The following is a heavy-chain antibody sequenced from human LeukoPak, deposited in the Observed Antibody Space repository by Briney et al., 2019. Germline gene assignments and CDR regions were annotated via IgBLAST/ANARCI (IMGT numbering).Heavy chain of an antibody. CDR3: ARAYYDILSGPLVYFQH. V-gene: IGHV4-31*02. CDR2: IYYSGST. CDR1: GGSISSVGSY. D-gene: IGHD3-9*01. Sequence: SQTRSLTRTLAGGSISSVGSYWSWIRQHPVKGLEWIGYIYYSGSTYYNPSLKSRVTISVDTSKNQFSLKLSSVTAADTAVYYCARAYYDILSGPLVYFQHWGQGTLVTVSS. J-gene: IGHJ1*01.